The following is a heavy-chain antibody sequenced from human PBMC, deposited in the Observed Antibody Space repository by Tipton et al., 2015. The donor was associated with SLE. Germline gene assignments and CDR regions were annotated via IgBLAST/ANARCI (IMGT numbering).Heavy chain of an antibody. CDR2: IYYSGST. CDR1: GGSISSYY. D-gene: IGHD4-11*01. Sequence: TLSLPCTGSGGSISSYYWSWIRQPPGKGLEWIGYIYYSGSTNYNPSLKSRVTISVDTSKNQFSLKLSSVTAADTAVYYCARWAGPTVNFDYWGQGTLVTVSS. CDR3: ARWAGPTVNFDY. V-gene: IGHV4-59*01. J-gene: IGHJ4*02.